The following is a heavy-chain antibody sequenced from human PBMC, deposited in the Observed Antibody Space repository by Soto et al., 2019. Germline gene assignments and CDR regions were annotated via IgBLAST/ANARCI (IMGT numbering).Heavy chain of an antibody. CDR3: AKDGPRTGLLHYLNYYYRMDV. V-gene: IGHV3-30*18. CDR1: GFTFSSYG. Sequence: GGSLRLSCAASGFTFSSYGMHWVRQAPGKGLEWVTVISYDGSNKYYADSVKGRFTISRDNSKNTLYLQMNSLRAEDTAVYYCAKDGPRTGLLHYLNYYYRMDVWGQGTTVTVSS. J-gene: IGHJ6*02. D-gene: IGHD1-26*01. CDR2: ISYDGSNK.